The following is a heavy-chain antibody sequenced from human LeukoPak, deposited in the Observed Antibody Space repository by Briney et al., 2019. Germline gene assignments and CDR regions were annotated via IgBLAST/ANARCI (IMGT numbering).Heavy chain of an antibody. CDR2: ISDSADNT. Sequence: GGSLRLSCAASGFTFSAYAMTWVRQAPGKGLEWVSSISDSADNTYYADSVKGRFTISRDNSKNTLYLQLNSLRAEDTALYYCAYQSNSKAIAARPDYWGQGTLVSVSS. CDR3: AYQSNSKAIAARPDY. J-gene: IGHJ4*02. CDR1: GFTFSAYA. D-gene: IGHD6-6*01. V-gene: IGHV3-23*01.